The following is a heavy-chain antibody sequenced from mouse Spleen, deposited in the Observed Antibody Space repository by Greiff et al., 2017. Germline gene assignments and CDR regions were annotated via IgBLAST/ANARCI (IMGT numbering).Heavy chain of an antibody. Sequence: EVKLQESGPGLVKLSQSLSLTCSVTGYSITSGYYWNWIRQFPGNKLEWMGYISYDGSNNYNPSLKNRISITRDTSKNQFFLKLNSVTTEDTATYYCAREAGTHWYFDVWGAGTTVTVSS. V-gene: IGHV3-6*01. CDR3: AREAGTHWYFDV. CDR1: GYSITSGYY. J-gene: IGHJ1*01. CDR2: ISYDGSN. D-gene: IGHD4-1*01.